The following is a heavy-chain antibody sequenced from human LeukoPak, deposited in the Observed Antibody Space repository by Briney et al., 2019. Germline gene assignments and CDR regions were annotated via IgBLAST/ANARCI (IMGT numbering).Heavy chain of an antibody. J-gene: IGHJ4*02. CDR3: ASGSYRFDY. Sequence: SETLSLTCTVSSGSISTSNYYWGWVRQPPGKALEWIGNIFYSGSTYYSPSLKSRVTISVDTSKNQFSLKLSSVTAADTAVYYCASGSYRFDYWGQGTLVTVSS. CDR1: SGSISTSNYY. V-gene: IGHV4-39*07. D-gene: IGHD1-26*01. CDR2: IFYSGST.